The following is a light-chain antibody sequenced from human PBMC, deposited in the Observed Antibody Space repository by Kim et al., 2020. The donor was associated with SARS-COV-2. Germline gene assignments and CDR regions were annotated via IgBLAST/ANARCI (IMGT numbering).Light chain of an antibody. J-gene: IGLJ3*02. CDR3: SSYTSSSTWV. V-gene: IGLV2-14*03. CDR1: RSDVGGYKY. Sequence: GLSITVSCTGTRSDVGGYKYISCYHHHPGKAPKLMIYDVSNRPSGVSNRFSGSKTGNTASLTISGLQAEDAANYYCSSYTSSSTWVFGGGTQLTVL. CDR2: DVS.